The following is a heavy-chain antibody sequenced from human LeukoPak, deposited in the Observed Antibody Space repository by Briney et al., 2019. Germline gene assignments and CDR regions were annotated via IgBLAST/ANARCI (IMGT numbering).Heavy chain of an antibody. J-gene: IGHJ4*02. CDR3: ARESRYYDSSANY. V-gene: IGHV3-11*04. Sequence: PGGSLRLSCAASGFTFSDYNMRWIRQAPGKGLEWVSSISRSGSTKYYADSVKGRFTISRDNAKNSLFLQMNSLRAEDTAVYYCARESRYYDSSANYWGQGTLVTVSS. CDR1: GFTFSDYN. CDR2: ISRSGSTK. D-gene: IGHD3-22*01.